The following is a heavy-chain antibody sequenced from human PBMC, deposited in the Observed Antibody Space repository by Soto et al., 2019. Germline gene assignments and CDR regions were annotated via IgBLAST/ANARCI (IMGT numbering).Heavy chain of an antibody. D-gene: IGHD3-9*01. CDR2: IYSDGST. CDR1: GFTGNSNY. J-gene: IGHJ4*02. CDR3: ATLTKYDILTGFYPC. Sequence: PGGSLRLSCAASGFTGNSNYMSWVRQAPGKGLEWVSVIYSDGSTYYADSVKGRFIISRDNSNNTPYFQMNSLRAEDTAVYYCATLTKYDILTGFYPCWGQGTLVTV. V-gene: IGHV3-66*01.